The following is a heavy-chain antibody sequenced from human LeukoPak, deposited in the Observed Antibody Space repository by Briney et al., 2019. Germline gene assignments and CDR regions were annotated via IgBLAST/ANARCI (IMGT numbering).Heavy chain of an antibody. CDR1: GFTFSSYS. CDR3: ARVGRYYDSSGRPFDY. J-gene: IGHJ4*02. D-gene: IGHD3-22*01. CDR2: ISSSSSTI. V-gene: IGHV3-48*01. Sequence: PGGSLRLSCAASGFTFSSYSMNWVRQAPGKGLEWVSYISSSSSTIYYADSVKGRFTISRDKAKNSLYLQMNSLRAEDTAVYYCARVGRYYDSSGRPFDYWGQGTLVTVSS.